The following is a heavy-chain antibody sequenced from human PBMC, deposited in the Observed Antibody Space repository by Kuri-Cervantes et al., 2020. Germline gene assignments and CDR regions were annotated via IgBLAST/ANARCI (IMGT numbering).Heavy chain of an antibody. CDR2: INHSGST. V-gene: IGHV4-34*01. D-gene: IGHD3-22*01. CDR1: GYSVSSGYD. CDR3: ARNRYVDYYDSPRHEAFDI. Sequence: SETLSLTCLVSGYSVSSGYDWNWIRQPPGKGLEWIGEINHSGSTKNNPSLKSRVTISVDTSKNQFSLKLNSVTAADTAVYYCARNRYVDYYDSPRHEAFDIWGQGTMVTVSS. J-gene: IGHJ3*02.